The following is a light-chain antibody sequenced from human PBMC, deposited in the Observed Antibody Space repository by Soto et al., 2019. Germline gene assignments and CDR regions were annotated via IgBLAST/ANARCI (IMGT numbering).Light chain of an antibody. Sequence: QSALTQPPSASGSPGQSVTISCTGTSSDVGAYNYVSWYQQYPGKAPKLMIYEVSKRPSGVPYRFSGSKSGKTSSLTVSGLQPEDEADYYCTSYAGSNIWVFGGGTKLTVL. CDR2: EVS. V-gene: IGLV2-8*01. CDR3: TSYAGSNIWV. J-gene: IGLJ3*02. CDR1: SSDVGAYNY.